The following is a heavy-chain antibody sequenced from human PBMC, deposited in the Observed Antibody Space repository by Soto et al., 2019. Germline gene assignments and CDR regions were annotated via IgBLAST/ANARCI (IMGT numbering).Heavy chain of an antibody. V-gene: IGHV3-7*03. J-gene: IGHJ4*02. CDR2: IKQDGSEK. D-gene: IGHD1-26*01. CDR1: GFILGSYW. CDR3: ARLRIGSYHFEY. Sequence: PGGSLRLSCVASGFILGSYWMTWVRQAPGKGLEWVGHIKQDGSEKYYVDSVKGRFTISRDNAKNSLFLQMNSLTAEDTAVYYCARLRIGSYHFEYWGQGTLVTVSS.